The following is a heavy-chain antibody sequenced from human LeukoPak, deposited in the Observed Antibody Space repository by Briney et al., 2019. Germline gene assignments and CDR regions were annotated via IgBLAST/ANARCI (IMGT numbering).Heavy chain of an antibody. CDR2: LSGSGADT. V-gene: IGHV3-23*01. Sequence: GGSLRLSCAATGFTFSKNAMSWVRQARGKGVEWVSSLSGSGADTYYADSVKGRFTISRDNAKNTAYLQMNSLRAEDTAVYYCAKDPYGTRYFDYWGQGTLVTAS. CDR3: AKDPYGTRYFDY. J-gene: IGHJ4*02. CDR1: GFTFSKNA. D-gene: IGHD2-2*01.